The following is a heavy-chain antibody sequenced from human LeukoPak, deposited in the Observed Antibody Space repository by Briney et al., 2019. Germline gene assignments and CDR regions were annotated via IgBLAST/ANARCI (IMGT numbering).Heavy chain of an antibody. CDR1: GFTFDNYV. V-gene: IGHV3-9*01. CDR2: ISWNSGSL. D-gene: IGHD1-26*01. Sequence: GRSLGLSCAASGFTFDNYVMHWVRQAPGKGLEWVSGISWNSGSLGYADSVKGRFTISRDNAKNSLYLQMNSLRAEDTAFYYCAKDAVGATTLRYFDSWGQGTLVTVSS. J-gene: IGHJ4*02. CDR3: AKDAVGATTLRYFDS.